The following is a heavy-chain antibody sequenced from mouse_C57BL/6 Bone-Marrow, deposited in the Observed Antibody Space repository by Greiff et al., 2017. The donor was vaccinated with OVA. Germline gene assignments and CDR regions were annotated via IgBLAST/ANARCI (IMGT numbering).Heavy chain of an antibody. CDR1: GFSLTSYG. Sequence: VQLQQSGPGLVQPSQCLSITCTVSGFSLTSYGVHWVRQSPGKGLEWLGVICSGGSTDYNAAIMSRLSIPTDNSTSQVFVKMNSLQADDAAISYCAKNRGLGPYYFDYWGQGTTLTVSS. J-gene: IGHJ2*01. CDR2: ICSGGST. D-gene: IGHD4-1*01. V-gene: IGHV2-5*01. CDR3: AKNRGLGPYYFDY.